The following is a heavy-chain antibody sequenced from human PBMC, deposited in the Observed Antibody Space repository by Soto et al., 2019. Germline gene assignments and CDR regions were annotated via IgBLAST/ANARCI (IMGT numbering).Heavy chain of an antibody. Sequence: ASVKVSCKASGGTFSSYAISWVRQAPGQGLEWMGIFNPTSGSTNYAQKFQGGVTLTMDTSTRTVYMELSSLRFDDTAVYYCARGVGYCSGGSCYSLDAFDIWGQGTMVTVSS. CDR3: ARGVGYCSGGSCYSLDAFDI. CDR2: FNPTSGST. V-gene: IGHV1-46*01. CDR1: GGTFSSYA. J-gene: IGHJ3*02. D-gene: IGHD2-15*01.